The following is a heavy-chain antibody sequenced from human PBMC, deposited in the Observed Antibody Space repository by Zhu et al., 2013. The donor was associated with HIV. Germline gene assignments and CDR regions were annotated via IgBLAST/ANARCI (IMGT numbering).Heavy chain of an antibody. CDR3: ARDGGSYDSSGYYYTPFDY. J-gene: IGHJ4*02. CDR1: GGTFSSYA. D-gene: IGHD3-22*01. V-gene: IGHV1-69*01. CDR2: IIPIFGTA. Sequence: QVQLVQSGAEVKKPGSSVKVSCKASGGTFSSYAISWVRQAPGQGLEWMGGIIPIFGTANYAQKFQGRVTITADESTSTAYMELSSLRSEDTAVYYCARDGGSYDSSGYYYTPFDYWGQGTLVTVSS.